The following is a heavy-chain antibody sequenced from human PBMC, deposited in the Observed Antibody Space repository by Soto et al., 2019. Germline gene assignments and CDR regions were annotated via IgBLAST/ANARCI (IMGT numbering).Heavy chain of an antibody. J-gene: IGHJ6*02. D-gene: IGHD2-15*01. CDR1: GFTFRNYA. Sequence: QVQLVESGGGVVQPGRSLRLSCAASGFTFRNYAMHWVRQAPGMGLECVAVISYDGSNKFYRDYVKGRFTISRDNSKNTLYLQINSLRYEDTAVYYCARGDREDIAVVVGVRPGEYGVDVWGQGTTVTVSS. CDR3: ARGDREDIAVVVGVRPGEYGVDV. V-gene: IGHV3-30-3*01. CDR2: ISYDGSNK.